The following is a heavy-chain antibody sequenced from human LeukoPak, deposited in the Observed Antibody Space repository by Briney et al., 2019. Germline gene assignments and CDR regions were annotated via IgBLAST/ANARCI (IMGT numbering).Heavy chain of an antibody. Sequence: GGSLRLSCAASGFIFSNYGMNWVRQAPGKGLEWVSGIGPSGVTTYYADSVKGRFTISRDNSKNTVFLLMNSLRPEDTAVYYCAKDPLSSIAARGWFDPWGQGTLVTVSS. CDR3: AKDPLSSIAARGWFDP. V-gene: IGHV3-23*01. J-gene: IGHJ5*02. CDR2: IGPSGVTT. D-gene: IGHD6-6*01. CDR1: GFIFSNYG.